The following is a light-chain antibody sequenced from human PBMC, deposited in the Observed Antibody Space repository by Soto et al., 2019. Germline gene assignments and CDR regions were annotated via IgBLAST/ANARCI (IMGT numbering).Light chain of an antibody. CDR2: EVS. CDR1: SSDVGTYSY. Sequence: QSVLTQPPSASGSPGQSVTISCTGTSSDVGTYSYVSWYQQYPGKAPKLMIYEVSKRPSGVPDRISGSKSGNTASLTVSGLQAEDEADYYCSSFEGSNNVLFGGGTKLTFL. CDR3: SSFEGSNNVL. J-gene: IGLJ2*01. V-gene: IGLV2-8*01.